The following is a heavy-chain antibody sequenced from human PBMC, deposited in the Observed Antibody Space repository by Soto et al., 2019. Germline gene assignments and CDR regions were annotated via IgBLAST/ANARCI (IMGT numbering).Heavy chain of an antibody. CDR2: ISSSSSTI. D-gene: IGHD1-26*01. V-gene: IGHV3-48*02. Sequence: GGSLRLSCAASGFTFSSYSMNWVRQAPGKGLEWVSYISSSSSTIYYADSVKGRFTISRDNAKNSLYLQMNSLRDEDTAVYYCARDSGSYYSAPYFDYWGQGTLVTVSS. J-gene: IGHJ4*02. CDR3: ARDSGSYYSAPYFDY. CDR1: GFTFSSYS.